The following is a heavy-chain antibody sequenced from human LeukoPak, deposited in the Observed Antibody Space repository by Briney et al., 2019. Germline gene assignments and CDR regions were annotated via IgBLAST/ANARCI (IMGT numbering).Heavy chain of an antibody. CDR3: ARSLAMIPDFDY. Sequence: ASVKVSCKASGYTFTGYYMHWVRQAPGQGLEWMGWMNPNSGNIGYAQKFQGRVTMTRNTSISTAYMELSSLRSEDTAVYYCARSLAMIPDFDYWGQGTLVTVSS. CDR1: GYTFTGYY. J-gene: IGHJ4*02. D-gene: IGHD2-2*01. CDR2: MNPNSGNI. V-gene: IGHV1-8*02.